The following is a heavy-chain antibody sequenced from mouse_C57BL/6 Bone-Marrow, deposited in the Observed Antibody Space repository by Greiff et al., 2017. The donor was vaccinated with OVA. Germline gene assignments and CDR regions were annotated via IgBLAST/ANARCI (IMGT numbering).Heavy chain of an antibody. V-gene: IGHV1-55*01. Sequence: QVQLQQPGAELVKPGASVKMSCKASGYTFTSYWITWVKQRPGQGLEWIGDIYPGSGSTNYNEKFKSKATLTVDTSSSTAYMQLSSLTSEDSAVYYCARLGSRLRRGAWFAYWGQGTLVTVSA. J-gene: IGHJ3*01. CDR3: ARLGSRLRRGAWFAY. CDR2: IYPGSGST. D-gene: IGHD2-12*01. CDR1: GYTFTSYW.